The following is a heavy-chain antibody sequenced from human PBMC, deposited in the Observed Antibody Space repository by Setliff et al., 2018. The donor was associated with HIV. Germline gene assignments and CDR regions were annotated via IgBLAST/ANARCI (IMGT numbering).Heavy chain of an antibody. CDR3: ARGANFWSGYDS. Sequence: SETLSLTCAVYGGSLTNYYWSWIRQPPGKGLEWIGEIYHTQNTNYSPSLKSRVTISVDKSKNQFSLKLTSVTAADTAVYYCARGANFWSGYDSWGQGTLVTVSS. CDR1: GGSLTNYY. J-gene: IGHJ4*02. V-gene: IGHV4-34*01. D-gene: IGHD3-3*01. CDR2: IYHTQNT.